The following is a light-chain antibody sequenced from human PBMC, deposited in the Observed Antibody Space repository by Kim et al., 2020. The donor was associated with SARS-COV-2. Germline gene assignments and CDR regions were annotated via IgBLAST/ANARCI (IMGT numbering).Light chain of an antibody. CDR3: NSRDSNDNVV. CDR2: GKN. Sequence: VALGQTVRITCQGDSLRSYYATWYQQKPGQAPILVIYGKNNRPSGIPVRFSGSSSGNTASLTITGTQAGDEADYYCNSRDSNDNVVFGGGTKLTVL. CDR1: SLRSYY. V-gene: IGLV3-19*01. J-gene: IGLJ2*01.